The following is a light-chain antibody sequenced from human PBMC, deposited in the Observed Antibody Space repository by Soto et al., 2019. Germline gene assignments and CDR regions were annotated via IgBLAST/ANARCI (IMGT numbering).Light chain of an antibody. CDR2: DVS. J-gene: IGLJ2*01. CDR3: SSYTSSRNVI. CDR1: SNDVGAYNF. Sequence: QSALTQPASVSGSPGQSITISCTGTSNDVGAYNFVSWYQYHPGKAPKLMIYDVSNRPSGVANRFSGSKSGNTASLTISGLQAEDEADYYCSSYTSSRNVIFGGGTKLTVL. V-gene: IGLV2-14*03.